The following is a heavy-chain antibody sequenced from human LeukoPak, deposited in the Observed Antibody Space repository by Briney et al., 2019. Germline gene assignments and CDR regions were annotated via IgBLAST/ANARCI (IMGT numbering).Heavy chain of an antibody. Sequence: GGSLRLSCAASGFTFSYYWMHWVRQAPGKGLVWVSRINTDGTVTTYADSVKGRFTVSRDNADNTMFLQMNSVRDEDTAVYYCATKQWLAPPPDSWGQGTPVTVSS. D-gene: IGHD6-19*01. CDR1: GFTFSYYW. CDR2: INTDGTVT. CDR3: ATKQWLAPPPDS. J-gene: IGHJ4*02. V-gene: IGHV3-74*01.